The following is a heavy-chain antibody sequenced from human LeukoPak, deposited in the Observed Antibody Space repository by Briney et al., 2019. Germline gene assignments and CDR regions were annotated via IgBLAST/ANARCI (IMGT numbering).Heavy chain of an antibody. D-gene: IGHD4-11*01. CDR3: ARGFSYGNYEVLYFDY. Sequence: SETLSLTCTVSGGSISSYYWSWIRQPAGKGLEWIGRIYTSGSTNYNPSLKSRVTMSVDTSKNQFSLKLSSVTAADTAVYYCARGFSYGNYEVLYFDYWGQGTLVTVSS. CDR2: IYTSGST. V-gene: IGHV4-4*07. J-gene: IGHJ4*02. CDR1: GGSISSYY.